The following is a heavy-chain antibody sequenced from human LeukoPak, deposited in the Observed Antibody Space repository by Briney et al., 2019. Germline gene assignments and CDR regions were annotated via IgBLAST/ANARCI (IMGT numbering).Heavy chain of an antibody. J-gene: IGHJ5*02. CDR2: ISPSGGST. CDR3: ARDNSVRDEAWWFNP. D-gene: IGHD5-24*01. V-gene: IGHV1-46*01. CDR1: GFTFSNYA. Sequence: GGSLRLSCAASGFTFSNYAMHWVRQAPGQGPEWMGVISPSGGSTTYAQKFQGRVTLTRDMSTSTDYLELSSLRSEDTAVYYCARDNSVRDEAWWFNPWGQGTLVTVSS.